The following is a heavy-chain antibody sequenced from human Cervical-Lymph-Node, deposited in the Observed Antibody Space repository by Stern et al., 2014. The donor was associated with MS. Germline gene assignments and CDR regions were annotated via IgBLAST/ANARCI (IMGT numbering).Heavy chain of an antibody. J-gene: IGHJ6*02. V-gene: IGHV3-74*03. CDR2: INSDGSSA. CDR1: GFTFSKDW. Sequence: VQLVESGGHLVQPGGSLRLTCVGSGFTFSKDWMHWVRQVPGKGLEWVSRINSDGSSATYADSVKGRFTISRDSAKNTLFLQMNSLRAEDTAMYFCARERSTVTPHGMDVWGQGTTVTVSS. CDR3: ARERSTVTPHGMDV. D-gene: IGHD4-11*01.